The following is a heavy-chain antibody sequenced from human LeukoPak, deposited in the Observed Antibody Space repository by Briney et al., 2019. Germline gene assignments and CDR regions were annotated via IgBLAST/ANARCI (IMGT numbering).Heavy chain of an antibody. CDR3: ARVPGYSYGLGMDV. CDR2: IWYDGSNK. J-gene: IGHJ6*02. Sequence: GGSLRLSCAASGFTFSSYGMHWVRQAPGKGLEWVAVIWYDGSNKYYADSVKGRFTIYRDNSKNTLYLQMNSLRAEDTAVYYCARVPGYSYGLGMDVWGQGTTVTVSS. V-gene: IGHV3-33*01. CDR1: GFTFSSYG. D-gene: IGHD5-18*01.